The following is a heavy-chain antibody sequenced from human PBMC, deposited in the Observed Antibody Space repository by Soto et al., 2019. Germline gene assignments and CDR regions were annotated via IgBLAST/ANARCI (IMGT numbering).Heavy chain of an antibody. Sequence: QVQLVQSGAEVKKPGASVKVSCKASGYTFTSYGISWVRQAPGQGLEWMGWISAYNGNTNYAQKIQGRVTMTTGTSTSTAYMELRRLRSDDTAVYYCARDGRYSGSYGGYYFDYWGQGTLVTVSS. CDR1: GYTFTSYG. CDR2: ISAYNGNT. J-gene: IGHJ4*02. CDR3: ARDGRYSGSYGGYYFDY. D-gene: IGHD1-26*01. V-gene: IGHV1-18*01.